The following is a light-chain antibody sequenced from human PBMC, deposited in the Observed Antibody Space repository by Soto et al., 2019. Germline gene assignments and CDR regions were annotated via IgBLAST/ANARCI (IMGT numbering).Light chain of an antibody. CDR1: SSDVGGYNY. CDR3: SSYTSSSTLRV. Sequence: QSALTQPASVSGSPGQSITISCTGTSSDVGGYNYVSWYHQHPGKAPKLMIYEVSNRPSGVSNRFSGSKSGNTASLTISGLQAEDEADYYCSSYTSSSTLRVFGTGTKLTVL. CDR2: EVS. V-gene: IGLV2-14*01. J-gene: IGLJ1*01.